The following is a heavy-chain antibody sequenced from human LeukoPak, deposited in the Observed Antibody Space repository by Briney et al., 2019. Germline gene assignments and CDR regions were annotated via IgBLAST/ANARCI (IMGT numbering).Heavy chain of an antibody. D-gene: IGHD3-10*01. CDR1: GFSFGTYA. J-gene: IGHJ4*02. CDR2: ISSDASIT. Sequence: GGSLRLSCTASGFSFGTYAMDWVPQAPGKGFEWVAVISSDASITIYPDSMRGRFTISRDNSKNTLYLDMNNLRGEDTALYFCARDPIGGRPDYLDYWGQRTLVTVSS. CDR3: ARDPIGGRPDYLDY. V-gene: IGHV3-30*01.